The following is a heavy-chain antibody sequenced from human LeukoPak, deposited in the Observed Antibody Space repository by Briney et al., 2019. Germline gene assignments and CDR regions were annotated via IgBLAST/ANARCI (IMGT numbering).Heavy chain of an antibody. V-gene: IGHV3-66*01. CDR1: GFTFSGYS. CDR2: IYSGGST. J-gene: IGHJ4*02. Sequence: GSLRLSCAASGFTFSGYSMNWVRQAPGKGLEWVSVIYSGGSTYYADSVKGRFTIPRDNSKNTLYLQMNSLRAEDTAVYYCARDYYYDSSGYRIFDYWGQGTLVTISS. CDR3: ARDYYYDSSGYRIFDY. D-gene: IGHD3-22*01.